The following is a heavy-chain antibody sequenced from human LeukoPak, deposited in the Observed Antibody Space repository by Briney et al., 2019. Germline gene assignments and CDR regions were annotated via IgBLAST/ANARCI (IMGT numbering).Heavy chain of an antibody. Sequence: AGGSLRLSCAASGFTFSSYCMSWVRQAPGKGLEWVANIKKDGSEKYYVDSVRGRFTISRDNAKTSLYLQMNSLRAEDTAVYYCARESGFRGDAFDIWGQGTMVTVSS. CDR1: GFTFSSYC. V-gene: IGHV3-7*01. J-gene: IGHJ3*02. CDR3: ARESGFRGDAFDI. CDR2: IKKDGSEK. D-gene: IGHD3-10*01.